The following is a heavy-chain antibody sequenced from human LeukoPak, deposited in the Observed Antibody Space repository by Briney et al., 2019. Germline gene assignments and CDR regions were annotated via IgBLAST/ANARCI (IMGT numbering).Heavy chain of an antibody. CDR1: GYSFTGYW. D-gene: IGHD3-10*01. J-gene: IGHJ5*02. V-gene: IGHV5-10-1*01. CDR3: ARGGITMVRGVNPNWFDP. CDR2: IDPSDSYT. Sequence: GESLKISCKGSGYSFTGYWISWVRQMPGKGLEWMERIDPSDSYTNYSPSFQGHVTISADKSISTAYLQWSSLKASDTAMYYCARGGITMVRGVNPNWFDPWGQGTLVTVSS.